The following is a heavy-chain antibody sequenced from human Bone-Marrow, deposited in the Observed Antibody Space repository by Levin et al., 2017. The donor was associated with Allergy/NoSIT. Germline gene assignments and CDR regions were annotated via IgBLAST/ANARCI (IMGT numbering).Heavy chain of an antibody. CDR3: ARETNSYYDVLTGYSGDYFDY. D-gene: IGHD3-9*01. V-gene: IGHV3-48*03. CDR1: GFIFSNSE. Sequence: PGGSLRLSCAASGFIFSNSEMNWVRQAPGKGLEWVSYIGSSGSVVYYADSVKGRFTISRDNAMNSVHLQMNGLGAEDTAVYYCARETNSYYDVLTGYSGDYFDYWGQGALVTVSS. J-gene: IGHJ4*02. CDR2: IGSSGSVV.